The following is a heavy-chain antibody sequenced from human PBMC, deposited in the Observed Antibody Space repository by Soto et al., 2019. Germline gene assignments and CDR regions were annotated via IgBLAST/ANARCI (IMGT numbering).Heavy chain of an antibody. Sequence: QVQLVQSGAEVKKPGSSVKVSCKTSGVSFNNNGIGWVRQAPGHGLEWMGGVSPPFRTSNYTRKFQGRISITADGSTGTVNMELSSLTSEDTAQYYCARVLYYGSGSYSHYGMDVWGQGTTVTVSS. CDR1: GVSFNNNG. V-gene: IGHV1-69*01. D-gene: IGHD3-10*01. J-gene: IGHJ6*02. CDR3: ARVLYYGSGSYSHYGMDV. CDR2: VSPPFRTS.